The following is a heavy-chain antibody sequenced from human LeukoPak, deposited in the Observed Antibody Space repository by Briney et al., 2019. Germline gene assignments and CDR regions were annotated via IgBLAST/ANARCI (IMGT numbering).Heavy chain of an antibody. Sequence: SETLSLTCTVSGGSISSYYWSWIRQPPGKGLEWIGYIYYSGSTNYNPSLKSRVTISVDTSKNQFSLKLSSVTAADTAVYYCARVVVDISSWYFDYWGQGTLVTVSS. V-gene: IGHV4-59*01. D-gene: IGHD6-13*01. CDR2: IYYSGST. CDR3: ARVVVDISSWYFDY. J-gene: IGHJ4*02. CDR1: GGSISSYY.